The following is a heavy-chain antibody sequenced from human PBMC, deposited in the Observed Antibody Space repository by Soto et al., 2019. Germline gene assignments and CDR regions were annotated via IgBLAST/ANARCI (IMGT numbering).Heavy chain of an antibody. Sequence: QVQLVESGGGVVQPGRSLRLSCATSGFSFSSYGMHWVRQAPGKGLEWMALIWNDGTKEYYADSVKGRFTISRDNSKNTLYLQMNTLRADDTAVYFCATLGVGATGRDFDYWGQGTLVTVSS. CDR2: IWNDGTKE. CDR3: ATLGVGATGRDFDY. CDR1: GFSFSSYG. J-gene: IGHJ4*02. V-gene: IGHV3-33*01. D-gene: IGHD1-26*01.